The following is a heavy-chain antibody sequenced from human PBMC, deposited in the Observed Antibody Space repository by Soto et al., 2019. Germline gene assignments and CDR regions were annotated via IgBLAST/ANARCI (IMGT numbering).Heavy chain of an antibody. CDR1: GFTFSSYA. Sequence: EVQLLESGGGLVQPGGSLRLSCAASGFTFSSYAMSWVRQAPGKGLEWVSDISGSGGSTYYADSVKGRFTISRDNSKNTLYLQMTCLRAEDTSVYYCAKATIYGAAPYAFAIWGQGTMVTVAS. J-gene: IGHJ3*02. D-gene: IGHD4-17*01. V-gene: IGHV3-23*01. CDR3: AKATIYGAAPYAFAI. CDR2: ISGSGGST.